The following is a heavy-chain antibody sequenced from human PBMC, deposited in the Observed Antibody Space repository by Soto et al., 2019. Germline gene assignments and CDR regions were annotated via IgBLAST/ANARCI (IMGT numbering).Heavy chain of an antibody. J-gene: IGHJ4*02. D-gene: IGHD4-17*01. Sequence: SETLSLTCTVSGGSISNFYWSWIRQPPGKGLEWIGYVYYTGSTSYNPSLKRRVTFSADSSRGQFSLRLNSVTAADTAVYYCARARGDYGDYGAFDYWGQGTLVTVSS. CDR3: ARARGDYGDYGAFDY. CDR1: GGSISNFY. CDR2: VYYTGST. V-gene: IGHV4-59*01.